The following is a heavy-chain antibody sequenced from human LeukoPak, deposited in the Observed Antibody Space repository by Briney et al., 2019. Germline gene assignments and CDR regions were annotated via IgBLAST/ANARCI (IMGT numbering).Heavy chain of an antibody. CDR1: GGSFSGYY. CDR3: ARGGGGYGSGTPHYYYGMDV. Sequence: SETLSLTCDVYGGSFSGYYWSWIRQPPGKGLEWIGEINHSGSTNYNPSLKSRVTISVATSKNQFSLKLSSVTAADTAVYYCARGGGGYGSGTPHYYYGMDVWGKGTTVTVSS. J-gene: IGHJ6*04. D-gene: IGHD3-10*01. V-gene: IGHV4-34*01. CDR2: INHSGST.